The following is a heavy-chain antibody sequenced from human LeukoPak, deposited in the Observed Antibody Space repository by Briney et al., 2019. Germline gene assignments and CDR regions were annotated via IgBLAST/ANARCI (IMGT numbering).Heavy chain of an antibody. Sequence: SETLSLTRAVSGYSISSGYYWGWIRQPPGKGLEWIGSIYHSGSTYYNPSLKSRVTISVDTSKNQFSLKLSSVTAADTAVYYCARYYDSSGYLFYYFDYWGQGTLVTVSS. J-gene: IGHJ4*02. D-gene: IGHD3-22*01. CDR1: GYSISSGYY. V-gene: IGHV4-38-2*01. CDR3: ARYYDSSGYLFYYFDY. CDR2: IYHSGST.